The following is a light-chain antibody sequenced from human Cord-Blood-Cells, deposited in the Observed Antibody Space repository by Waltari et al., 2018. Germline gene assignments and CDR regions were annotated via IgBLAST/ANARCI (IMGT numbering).Light chain of an antibody. CDR2: DAC. CDR3: QQYNSYSYT. CDR1: QTISSW. J-gene: IGKJ2*01. V-gene: IGKV1-5*01. Sequence: DIQMTQCPSTLSASVGDRVTITCLASQTISSWLAWYQQKPGKAPKLLIYDACSLESGVPSRFSGSGSGTEFTFTISSLQPDDFATYYCQQYNSYSYTFGQGTKLEIK.